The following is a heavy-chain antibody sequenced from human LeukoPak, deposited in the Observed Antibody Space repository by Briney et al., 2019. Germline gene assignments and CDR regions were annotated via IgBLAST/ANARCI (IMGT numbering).Heavy chain of an antibody. CDR3: ARGGYSGYDRDAFDI. CDR2: ISNSGGTT. J-gene: IGHJ3*02. V-gene: IGHV3-23*01. Sequence: GGSLRLSCAASGFTFSSYDMSWVRQAPGKGLEWVSAISNSGGTTYYADSVKGRFTISRGNSQNTLYLQMNSLRAEDTAVYYCARGGYSGYDRDAFDIWGRGTMVTVSS. CDR1: GFTFSSYD. D-gene: IGHD5-12*01.